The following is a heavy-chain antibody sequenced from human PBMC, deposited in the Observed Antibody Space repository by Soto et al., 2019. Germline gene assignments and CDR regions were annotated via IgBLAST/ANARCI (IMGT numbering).Heavy chain of an antibody. CDR3: AKAPEYNWIGMDV. D-gene: IGHD1-20*01. V-gene: IGHV3-49*03. J-gene: IGHJ6*02. CDR1: GFTFGDFG. Sequence: PGGSLRLSCTGSGFTFGDFGMSWFRQAPGKGLEWLSFIRSKGYGGTTESAASVRGRFITSRDDSKSIAYLQLNSLRAEDTAVYYCAKAPEYNWIGMDVWGQGTTVTVSS. CDR2: IRSKGYGGTT.